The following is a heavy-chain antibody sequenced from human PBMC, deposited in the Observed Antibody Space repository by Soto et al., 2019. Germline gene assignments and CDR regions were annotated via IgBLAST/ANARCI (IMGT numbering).Heavy chain of an antibody. V-gene: IGHV3-33*01. CDR1: GFTFSSYG. CDR3: ARASGAAATGWFDP. D-gene: IGHD6-13*01. J-gene: IGHJ5*02. Sequence: GGSLRLSCAASGFTFSSYGMHWVRQAPGKGLEWVAVIRYDGSNKYYADSVKGRFTISRDNSKNTLYLQMNSLRAEDTAVYYCARASGAAATGWFDPWGQGTLVTVSS. CDR2: IRYDGSNK.